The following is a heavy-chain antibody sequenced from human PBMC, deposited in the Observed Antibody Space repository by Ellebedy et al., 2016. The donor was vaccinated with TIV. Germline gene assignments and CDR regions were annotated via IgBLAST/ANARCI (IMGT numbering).Heavy chain of an antibody. CDR2: IYYSGST. V-gene: IGHV4-59*01. J-gene: IGHJ6*02. CDR3: ARGGGQLVHYYYYGMDV. Sequence: SETLSLTXTVSGGSISSYYWSWIRQPPGKGLEWIGYIYYSGSTNYNPSLKSRVTISVDTSKNQFSLKLSSVTAADTAVYYCARGGGQLVHYYYYGMDVWGQGTTVTVS. CDR1: GGSISSYY. D-gene: IGHD6-13*01.